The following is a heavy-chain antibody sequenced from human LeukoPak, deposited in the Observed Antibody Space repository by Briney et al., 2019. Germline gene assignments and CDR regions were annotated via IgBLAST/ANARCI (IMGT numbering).Heavy chain of an antibody. D-gene: IGHD6-19*01. CDR2: INHSGST. J-gene: IGHJ4*02. V-gene: IGHV4-34*01. CDR3: ARVYRQWLVY. Sequence: PSETLSLTCAVYGGSFRGYYWSWIRQPPGKGLEWSGEINHSGSTNYNPSLKSRVTISVDTSKNQFSLKLSSVSAADTAVYYCARVYRQWLVYWGQGTLVTVSS. CDR1: GGSFRGYY.